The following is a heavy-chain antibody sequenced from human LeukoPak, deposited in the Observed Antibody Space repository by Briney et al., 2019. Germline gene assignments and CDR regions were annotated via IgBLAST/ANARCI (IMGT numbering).Heavy chain of an antibody. D-gene: IGHD1-26*01. V-gene: IGHV3-23*01. CDR1: GFTFSSYA. CDR3: XXXXXXXWELLWGYYFDY. CDR2: ISGSGGST. J-gene: IGHJ4*02. Sequence: GSLXXXCAASGFTFSSYAMSWVRQAPGKGLEWVSAISGSGGSTYYADSVKGRFTISRDNSKNKLYLQMNSLRAEDTAVYYXXXXXXXXWELLWGYYFDYWGQGTLVTVSS.